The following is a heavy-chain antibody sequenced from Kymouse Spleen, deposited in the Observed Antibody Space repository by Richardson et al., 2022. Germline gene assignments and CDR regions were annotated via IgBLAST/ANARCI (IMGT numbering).Heavy chain of an antibody. CDR2: ISYDGSNK. CDR1: GFTFSSYG. J-gene: IGHJ4*02. D-gene: IGHD3-10*01. Sequence: QVQLVESGGGVVQPGRSLRLSCAASGFTFSSYGMHWVRQAPGKGLEWVAVISYDGSNKYYADSVKGRFTISRDNSKNTLYLQMNSLRAEDTAVYYCAKAPYYYGSGSYVDYWGQGTLVTVSS. V-gene: IGHV3-30*18. CDR3: AKAPYYYGSGSYVDY.